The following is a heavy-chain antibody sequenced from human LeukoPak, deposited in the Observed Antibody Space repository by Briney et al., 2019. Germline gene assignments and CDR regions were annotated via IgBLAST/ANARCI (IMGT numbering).Heavy chain of an antibody. CDR1: GGSISSSSYY. Sequence: SETLSLTCTVSGGSISSSSYYWGWIRQPPGKGLEWIGSMYYSGSTYYNPSPKSRVAISVDKSKNQFSLRVNSVTAADTAVYYCARDGSPHYYGSGSHYDYWGQGTLVTVSS. V-gene: IGHV4-39*07. D-gene: IGHD3-10*01. J-gene: IGHJ4*02. CDR2: MYYSGST. CDR3: ARDGSPHYYGSGSHYDY.